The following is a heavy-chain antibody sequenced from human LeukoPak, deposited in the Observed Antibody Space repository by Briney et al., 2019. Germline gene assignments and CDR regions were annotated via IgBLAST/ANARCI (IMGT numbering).Heavy chain of an antibody. Sequence: GGSLRLSCAASGFSFSDYVIHWVRQAPGKGLDWVAVISKDGGTKYYADSVKGRLTISRDNSKNMLYLQMNSLRPEDTAVYYCARGGDLKYCSGGSCYSVDYWGQGTVDPVSS. CDR3: ARGGDLKYCSGGSCYSVDY. D-gene: IGHD2-15*01. CDR1: GFSFSDYV. V-gene: IGHV3-30-3*01. CDR2: ISKDGGTK. J-gene: IGHJ4*02.